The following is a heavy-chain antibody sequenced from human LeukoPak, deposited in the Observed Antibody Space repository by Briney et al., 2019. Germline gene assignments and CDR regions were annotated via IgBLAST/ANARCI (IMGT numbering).Heavy chain of an antibody. D-gene: IGHD1-14*01. Sequence: SVKVSCKASGGTFTSYAISWVRQAPGQGLEWMGRIIPILGIANFAQKFQGRVTITADKSASTAYMELSSLRSEDTAVYYCTTDAAWYYWGQGTLVTVSS. CDR2: IIPILGIA. CDR1: GGTFTSYA. J-gene: IGHJ4*02. CDR3: TTDAAWYY. V-gene: IGHV1-69*04.